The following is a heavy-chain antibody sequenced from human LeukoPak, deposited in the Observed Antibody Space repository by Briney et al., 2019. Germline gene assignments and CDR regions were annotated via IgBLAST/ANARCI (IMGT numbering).Heavy chain of an antibody. CDR2: IYYSGST. Sequence: SETLSLTCTVSGGSISSSSYYWGWIRQPPGKGLEWIGSIYYSGSTYYNPFLKSRVTISVDTSKNQFSLKLSSVTAADTAVYYCARVGTMAGSDYWGQGTLVTVSS. V-gene: IGHV4-39*07. CDR3: ARVGTMAGSDY. D-gene: IGHD4/OR15-4a*01. CDR1: GGSISSSSYY. J-gene: IGHJ4*02.